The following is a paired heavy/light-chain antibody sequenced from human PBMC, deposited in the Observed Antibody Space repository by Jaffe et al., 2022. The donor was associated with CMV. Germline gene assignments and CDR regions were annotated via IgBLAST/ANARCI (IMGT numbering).Heavy chain of an antibody. V-gene: IGHV3-74*01. CDR1: GFTFSSYW. CDR3: ARRAGSTSGHYAFDI. Sequence: EVQLVESGGGLVQPGGSLRLSCAASGFTFSSYWMHWVRQAPGKGLVWVSRIYSDGSSTSYADSVKDRFSISRDNARNTLYLQMNSLRAEDTAVYYCARRAGSTSGHYAFDIWGQGTMVTVSS. J-gene: IGHJ3*02. CDR2: IYSDGSST. D-gene: IGHD1-7*01.
Light chain of an antibody. CDR2: KAS. CDR3: QQYDSLYS. V-gene: IGKV1-5*03. CDR1: QSISNW. J-gene: IGKJ2*03. Sequence: DIQMTQSPSTLSASVGDRVTITCRASQSISNWLAWYQQKPGKAPKLLIYKASSLESGVPSRFSGSGSGTEFTLTISSLQPDDFATYYCQQYDSLYSFGQGTKLEIK.